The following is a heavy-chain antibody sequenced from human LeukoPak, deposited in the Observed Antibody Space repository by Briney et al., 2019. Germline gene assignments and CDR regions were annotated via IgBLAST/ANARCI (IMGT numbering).Heavy chain of an antibody. CDR3: ARGGVVTPALDY. CDR2: IYYSGST. J-gene: IGHJ4*02. V-gene: IGHV4-30-4*01. D-gene: IGHD4-23*01. CDR1: GGSISSGDYY. Sequence: SETLSLTCTVSGGSISSGDYYWSWIRQPPGKGLEWIGYIYYSGSTYYNPSLKSRVTIPVDTSKNQFSLKLSSVTAADTAVYYCARGGVVTPALDYWGQGTLVTVSS.